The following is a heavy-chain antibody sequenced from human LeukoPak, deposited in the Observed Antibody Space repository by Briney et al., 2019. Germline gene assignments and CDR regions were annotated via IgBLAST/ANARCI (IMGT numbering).Heavy chain of an antibody. CDR3: AKAIVAMGHAFDI. Sequence: PGGSLRLSCAASGFTFSSYAMSWVRQAPGKGLEWVSAISGSGGSTYYADSVKGRFTISRDNSKNTLYLQMDSLRAEDTAVYYCAKAIVAMGHAFDIWGQGTMVTVSS. CDR1: GFTFSSYA. CDR2: ISGSGGST. D-gene: IGHD5-12*01. V-gene: IGHV3-23*01. J-gene: IGHJ3*02.